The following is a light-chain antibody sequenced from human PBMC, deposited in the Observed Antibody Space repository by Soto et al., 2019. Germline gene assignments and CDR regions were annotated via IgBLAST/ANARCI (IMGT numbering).Light chain of an antibody. V-gene: IGKV1-39*01. CDR3: QQSYRTPYT. CDR2: AVS. CDR1: QSISTY. Sequence: DIQMTQSPSSLSASVGDRVTITCRASQSISTYLNWYQQKPGKAPSLLMYAVSSLQGGVPPRFSGSASGTNFSLTIAGLHREDFATYHCQQSYRTPYTFGHGTKREIK. J-gene: IGKJ2*01.